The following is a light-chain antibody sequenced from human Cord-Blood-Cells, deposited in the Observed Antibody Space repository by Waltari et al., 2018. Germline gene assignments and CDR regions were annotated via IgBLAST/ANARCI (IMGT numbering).Light chain of an antibody. CDR1: QSVSSSY. Sequence: EIVLTQSPGTLSLSPGESDTLSCRASQSVSSSYLAWYQQKPGQAPRLLIYGASSRATGIPDRFSGSGSGTAFTLTISRLEPEDFAVYYCQQYGSAPLTFGPGTKVDIK. CDR3: QQYGSAPLT. CDR2: GAS. J-gene: IGKJ3*01. V-gene: IGKV3-20*01.